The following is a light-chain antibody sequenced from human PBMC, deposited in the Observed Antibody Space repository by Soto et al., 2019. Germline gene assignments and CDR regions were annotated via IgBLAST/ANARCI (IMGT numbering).Light chain of an antibody. CDR2: GVS. CDR3: SSYSDTTTRV. J-gene: IGLJ1*01. CDR1: SSDVGGFNS. Sequence: QSALTQPASVSGSPGRSITISCTGTSSDVGGFNSVSWYQLYPGKAPKLIIYGVSNRPSGVSQRFSGSKSGNTASLTISGLRAEDEAEYYCSSYSDTTTRVFGNGTKVTVL. V-gene: IGLV2-14*03.